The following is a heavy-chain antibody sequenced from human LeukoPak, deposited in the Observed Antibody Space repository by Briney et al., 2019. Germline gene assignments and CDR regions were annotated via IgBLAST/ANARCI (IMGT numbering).Heavy chain of an antibody. J-gene: IGHJ4*02. CDR1: GGSISSGSYY. Sequence: SQTLSLTCTVYGGSISSGSYYWSWIRQPAGTGLEWIGRIYTSGSTNYSPSLKSRVTISVDTSKNQFSLKLSSVTAADTAVYYCARVQSGRSYWGQGTLVTVSS. CDR3: ARVQSGRSY. D-gene: IGHD1-26*01. CDR2: IYTSGST. V-gene: IGHV4-61*02.